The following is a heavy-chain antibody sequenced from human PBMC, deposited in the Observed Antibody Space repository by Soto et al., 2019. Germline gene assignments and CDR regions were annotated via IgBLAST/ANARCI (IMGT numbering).Heavy chain of an antibody. Sequence: PGESLKISCKGSGYSFTSYWIGWVRQMPGKGLEWMGTIYPGDSDTRYSPSFQGQVTISADKSISTAYLQWSSLKASDTAMYYCARKTAADTHAFDIWGQGTMVTVSS. J-gene: IGHJ3*02. CDR2: IYPGDSDT. V-gene: IGHV5-51*01. D-gene: IGHD6-13*01. CDR3: ARKTAADTHAFDI. CDR1: GYSFTSYW.